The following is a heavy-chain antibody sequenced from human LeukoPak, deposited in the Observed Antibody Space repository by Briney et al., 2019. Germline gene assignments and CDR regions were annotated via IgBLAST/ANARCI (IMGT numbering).Heavy chain of an antibody. CDR2: INHNGNVN. Sequence: GGSLRLTCAASGFTFSSYWMNGARQAPGKGLEWVASINHNGNVNYYVDSVKGRFTISRDNAKNSLYLQMSNLRAEDTAVYFCARGGGLDVWGQGATVTVSS. J-gene: IGHJ6*02. CDR3: ARGGGLDV. CDR1: GFTFSSYW. D-gene: IGHD3-16*01. V-gene: IGHV3-7*03.